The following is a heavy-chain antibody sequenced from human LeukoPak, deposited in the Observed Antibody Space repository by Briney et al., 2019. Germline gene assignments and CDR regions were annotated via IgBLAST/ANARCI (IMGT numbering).Heavy chain of an antibody. CDR3: AQYGAAYYFDY. CDR1: GGSISSSSYY. D-gene: IGHD2-8*01. Sequence: SETLSLTCTVSGGSISSSSYYWGWIRQPPGKGLEWIGSINYSGSTYYNPSLKSRVTISVDTSKNQFSLKLSSVTAADTAVYYCAQYGAAYYFDYWGQGTLVTVSS. V-gene: IGHV4-39*07. J-gene: IGHJ4*02. CDR2: INYSGST.